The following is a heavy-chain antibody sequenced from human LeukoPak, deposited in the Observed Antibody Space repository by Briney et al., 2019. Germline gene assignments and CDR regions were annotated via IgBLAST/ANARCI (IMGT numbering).Heavy chain of an antibody. CDR3: ARVTPNILTGYSNWFDP. Sequence: PSETLSLTCAVYGGSFSGYYWSWIRQPPGKGLEWMGEINHRGSTNYNPSLKSRVTISVDTSKNQFSPKLSSVTAADMAVYYCARVTPNILTGYSNWFDPWGQGTLVTVSS. CDR2: INHRGST. J-gene: IGHJ5*02. V-gene: IGHV4-34*01. D-gene: IGHD3-9*01. CDR1: GGSFSGYY.